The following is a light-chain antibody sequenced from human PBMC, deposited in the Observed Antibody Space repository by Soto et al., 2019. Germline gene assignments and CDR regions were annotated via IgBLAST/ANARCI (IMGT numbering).Light chain of an antibody. Sequence: ESVLTQSPGTLSLSPGERATLSCRASQSITTGYLAWYQQKPGQAPRLLMYGVSTRATGIPDRFSGSGSGTDFTLTIDNLEPEDFAIYYCQQRNNWPPITFGQGTRLEI. J-gene: IGKJ5*01. V-gene: IGKV3D-20*02. CDR1: QSITTGY. CDR2: GVS. CDR3: QQRNNWPPIT.